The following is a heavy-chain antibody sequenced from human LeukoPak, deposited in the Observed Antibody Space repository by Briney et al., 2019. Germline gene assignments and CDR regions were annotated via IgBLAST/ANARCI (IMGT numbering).Heavy chain of an antibody. V-gene: IGHV3-11*04. D-gene: IGHD6-6*01. CDR2: ISSSGSTI. Sequence: GGSLRLSCAASGFTFSDYYMSWIRQAPGKGLEWVSYISSSGSTIYYADSVKGRFTISRDNAKNSLYLQMNSLRAEDTAVYYCARPNRFYSSSSPTYYYYMDVWGKGTTVTVSS. J-gene: IGHJ6*03. CDR3: ARPNRFYSSSSPTYYYYMDV. CDR1: GFTFSDYY.